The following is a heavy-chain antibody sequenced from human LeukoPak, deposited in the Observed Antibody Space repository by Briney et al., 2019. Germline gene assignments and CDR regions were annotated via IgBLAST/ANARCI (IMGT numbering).Heavy chain of an antibody. D-gene: IGHD6-19*01. J-gene: IGHJ4*02. Sequence: SETLSLTCTVSGGSISSYYWSWIRQPPGKGLEWIGYIYYSGSTNYNPSLKSRVTISVDTSKNQFSLKLSSVTAADTAVYYCARGVAGARLPFDYWGQGTLVTVSS. CDR2: IYYSGST. CDR3: ARGVAGARLPFDY. V-gene: IGHV4-59*01. CDR1: GGSISSYY.